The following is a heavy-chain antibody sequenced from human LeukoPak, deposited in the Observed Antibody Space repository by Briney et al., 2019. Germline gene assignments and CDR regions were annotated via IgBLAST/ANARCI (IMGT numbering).Heavy chain of an antibody. V-gene: IGHV4-59*11. CDR1: GGSISSHY. CDR3: ARVWGDLGGVYYYYYMDV. CDR2: IYYSGST. D-gene: IGHD7-27*01. J-gene: IGHJ6*03. Sequence: SETLSLTCTVSGGSISSHYWSWTRQPPGKGLEWIGYIYYSGSTNYNPSLKSRVTISVDTSKNQFSLKLSSVTAADTAVYYCARVWGDLGGVYYYYYMDVWGKGTTVTVSS.